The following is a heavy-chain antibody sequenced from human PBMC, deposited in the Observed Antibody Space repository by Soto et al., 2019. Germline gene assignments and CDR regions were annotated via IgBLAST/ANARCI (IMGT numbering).Heavy chain of an antibody. J-gene: IGHJ4*02. CDR2: INHSGST. Sequence: SETLSLTCAVYGGSFSGYYWSWIRQPPGKGLEWIGEINHSGSTNYNPSLKSRVTISVDTSKNRFSLKLSSVTAADTAVYYCARMGVYSYGISDYWGQGTMGTVSA. V-gene: IGHV4-34*01. CDR3: ARMGVYSYGISDY. CDR1: GGSFSGYY. D-gene: IGHD5-18*01.